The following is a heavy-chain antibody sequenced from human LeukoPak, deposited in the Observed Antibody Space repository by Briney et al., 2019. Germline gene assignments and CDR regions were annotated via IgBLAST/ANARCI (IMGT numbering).Heavy chain of an antibody. Sequence: GGCLRLSCEASGFTFSSYWLHWVRQAPGKGLVWDSRIDSDGSSTSYADSVKGRFTISRDNARNTVYLQMNSLRADDTAVYYCARDPSSWNGYFDSWGQGTLVTVSS. CDR3: ARDPSSWNGYFDS. CDR2: IDSDGSST. D-gene: IGHD6-13*01. CDR1: GFTFSSYW. V-gene: IGHV3-74*01. J-gene: IGHJ4*02.